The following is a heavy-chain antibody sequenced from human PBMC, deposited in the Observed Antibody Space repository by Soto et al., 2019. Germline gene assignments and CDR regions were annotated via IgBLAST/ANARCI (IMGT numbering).Heavy chain of an antibody. CDR1: GGTFTGYY. D-gene: IGHD4-4*01. CDR2: INPNSGGT. V-gene: IGHV1-2*02. J-gene: IGHJ4*02. CDR3: ARVENSVTTLDY. Sequence: SVKVSCKASGGTFTGYYMHWVRQAPGQGLEWMGWINPNSGGTNYAQKFQGRVTMTRDTSISTAYMELSRLRSDDTAVYYCARVENSVTTLDYWGRGTLVTVSS.